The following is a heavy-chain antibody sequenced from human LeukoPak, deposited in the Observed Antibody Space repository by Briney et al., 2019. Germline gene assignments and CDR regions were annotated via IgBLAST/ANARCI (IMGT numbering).Heavy chain of an antibody. CDR1: GFTFSSYA. D-gene: IGHD6-19*01. Sequence: GGSLRLSCAASGFTFSSYAMSWVRQAPGKGLEWVSVISGSGGGTYYADSVKGRFTISRDNSKNTLCLQMNSLRAEDTAVYYCARETIAVADRVGAFDIWGQGTMVTVSS. V-gene: IGHV3-23*01. CDR3: ARETIAVADRVGAFDI. J-gene: IGHJ3*02. CDR2: ISGSGGGT.